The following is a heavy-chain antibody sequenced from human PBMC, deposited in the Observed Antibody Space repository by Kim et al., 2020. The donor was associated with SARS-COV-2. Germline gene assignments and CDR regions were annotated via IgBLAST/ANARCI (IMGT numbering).Heavy chain of an antibody. CDR3: ARVVLGPDDV. J-gene: IGHJ6*02. CDR2: MQSAGDA. D-gene: IGHD3-16*01. V-gene: IGHV3-53*01. Sequence: GGSLRLSCVASGFFVHSNYMTWVRQAPGKGLEWVSLMQSAGDAYYADTVKGRFTISRDTSENTLSLHMSNLRVEDTAVYYCARVVLGPDDVWGQGITVTVSS. CDR1: GFFVHSNY.